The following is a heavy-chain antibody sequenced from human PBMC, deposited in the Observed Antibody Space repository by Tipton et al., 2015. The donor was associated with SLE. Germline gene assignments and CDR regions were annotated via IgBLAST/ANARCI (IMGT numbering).Heavy chain of an antibody. D-gene: IGHD2-8*01. CDR3: ARGRHNGLASFENVRWLDP. CDR1: GHSFNSYW. CDR2: IYPGDSDT. V-gene: IGHV5-51*03. Sequence: VQLVQSGAEVKKSGESLKISCKGPGHSFNSYWIAWVRQMPGKGLEWMGSIYPGDSDTRYSPSFQGQVTISADMSTNMAFLQWSSLKASDTAMYYCARGRHNGLASFENVRWLDPWGQGTLVTVSS. J-gene: IGHJ5*02.